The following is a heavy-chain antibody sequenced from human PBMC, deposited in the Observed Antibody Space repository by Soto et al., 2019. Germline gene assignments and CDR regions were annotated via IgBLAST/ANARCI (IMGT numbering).Heavy chain of an antibody. CDR3: ARVGPWVPYYDDSSPYTFENWFAP. CDR1: GYSISSGYY. CDR2: IYHGGST. J-gene: IGHJ5*02. D-gene: IGHD3-22*01. Sequence: SETLSLTCAVSGYSISSGYYWGWFRRPPGKGLEWIGSIYHGGSTYYNPSFISPVTLSIDRTNNHVSLILTSVTSADTAVYYCARVGPWVPYYDDSSPYTFENWFAPWGQGTLVTVSS. V-gene: IGHV4-38-2*01.